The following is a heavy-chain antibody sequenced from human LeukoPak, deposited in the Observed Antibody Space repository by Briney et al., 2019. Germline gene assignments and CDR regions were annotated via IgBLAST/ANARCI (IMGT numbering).Heavy chain of an antibody. CDR1: GYTFTSYY. J-gene: IGHJ4*02. CDR2: INPSGGST. CDR3: ARAVGIAAAGTEDDY. D-gene: IGHD6-13*01. Sequence: GASVKVSCKASGYTFTSYYMHWVRQAPGQGLEWMGIINPSGGSTSYAQKFQGRVTVTRDTSTSTVYMELSSLRSEDTAVYYCARAVGIAAAGTEDDYWGQGTLVTVSS. V-gene: IGHV1-46*01.